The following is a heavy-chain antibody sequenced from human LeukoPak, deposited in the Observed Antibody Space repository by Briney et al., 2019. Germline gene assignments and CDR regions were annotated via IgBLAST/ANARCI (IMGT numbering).Heavy chain of an antibody. V-gene: IGHV3-23*01. CDR1: GFTFSSYA. CDR2: ISGSGGST. J-gene: IGHJ6*03. D-gene: IGHD6-19*01. CDR3: AKGGWRVYYYYMDL. Sequence: GGSLRLSCAASGFTFSSYAMSWVRQAPGKGLEWVSAISGSGGSTYYADSVKGRFTISRDNSKNTLYLQMNSLRAEDTAVYYCAKGGWRVYYYYMDLWGKGTTVTVSS.